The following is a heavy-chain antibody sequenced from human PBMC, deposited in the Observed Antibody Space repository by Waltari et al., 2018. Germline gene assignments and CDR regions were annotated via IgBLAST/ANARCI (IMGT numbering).Heavy chain of an antibody. D-gene: IGHD4-17*01. V-gene: IGHV4-59*01. Sequence: QVQLQESGPGLVKPSETLSLTCTVSGGSISSYYWSWIRQPPGKGLEWIGYIYYSGRTNYNPSLKSRVTISVDTSKNQFSLKLSSVTAADTAVYYCARDPGDYNYYYGMDVWGQGTTVTVSS. CDR3: ARDPGDYNYYYGMDV. CDR1: GGSISSYY. CDR2: IYYSGRT. J-gene: IGHJ6*02.